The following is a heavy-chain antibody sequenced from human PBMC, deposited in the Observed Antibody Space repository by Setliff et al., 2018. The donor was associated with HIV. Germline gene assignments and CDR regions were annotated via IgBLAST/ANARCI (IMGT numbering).Heavy chain of an antibody. CDR2: ISADGLTT. J-gene: IGHJ4*02. D-gene: IGHD1-7*01. CDR3: AKVRWTANYYFDC. CDR1: GFTFNTYA. Sequence: GGSLRLSCAASGFTFNTYAVTWVRQAPGKGLEWVSVISADGLTTFYADSVKGRFTISRDNSKDTLYLQMNSLRAEETALYYCAKVRWTANYYFDCWGQGTLVTVSS. V-gene: IGHV3-23*01.